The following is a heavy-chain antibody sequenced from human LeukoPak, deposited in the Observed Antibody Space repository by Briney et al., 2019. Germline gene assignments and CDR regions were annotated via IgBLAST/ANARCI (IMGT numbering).Heavy chain of an antibody. CDR3: ARVDILTGYQFDY. Sequence: PGGSLRLSCAASGFTFSDHYMDWVRQAPGKGLEWVGRTRNKANSYTTEYAASVKGRFTISRDDSNNSLYLQTDSLKTEDTAVYYCARVDILTGYQFDYGGQGSLVTVSS. D-gene: IGHD3-9*01. CDR2: TRNKANSYTT. V-gene: IGHV3-72*01. J-gene: IGHJ4*02. CDR1: GFTFSDHY.